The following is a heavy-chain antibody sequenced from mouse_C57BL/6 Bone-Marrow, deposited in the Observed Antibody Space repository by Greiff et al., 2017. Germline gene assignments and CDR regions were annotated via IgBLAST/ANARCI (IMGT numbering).Heavy chain of an antibody. D-gene: IGHD1-1*01. CDR3: ARGGITTVGDY. CDR2: IDPSDSET. J-gene: IGHJ2*01. Sequence: QVQLKQPGAELVRPGSSVKLSCKASGYTFTSYWMHWVKQRPIQGLEWIGNIDPSDSETHYNQKFKDKATLTVDKSSSTAYMQLSSLTSEDSAVYYCARGGITTVGDYWGQGTTLTVSS. CDR1: GYTFTSYW. V-gene: IGHV1-52*01.